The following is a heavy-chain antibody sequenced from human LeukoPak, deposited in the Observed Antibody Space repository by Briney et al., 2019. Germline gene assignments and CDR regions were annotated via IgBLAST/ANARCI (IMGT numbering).Heavy chain of an antibody. CDR3: ARDPPDYGDYGYYYYYMDV. V-gene: IGHV4-39*07. Sequence: PSETLSLTCTVSGGSISSSNYFWGWIRQPPGKGLEWIGSIYYSGNSYYNPSLKSRVTISVDTSKNQFSLKLSSVTAADTAVYYCARDPPDYGDYGYYYYYMDVWGKGTTVTVSS. D-gene: IGHD4-17*01. J-gene: IGHJ6*03. CDR1: GGSISSSNYF. CDR2: IYYSGNS.